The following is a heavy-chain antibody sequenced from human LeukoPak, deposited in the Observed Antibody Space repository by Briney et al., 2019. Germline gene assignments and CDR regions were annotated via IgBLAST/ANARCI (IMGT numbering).Heavy chain of an antibody. CDR3: ARVEYGSYYDSSGYPFDY. D-gene: IGHD3-22*01. CDR2: IYYSGST. V-gene: IGHV4-38-2*02. CDR1: GYSISSGYY. J-gene: IGHJ4*02. Sequence: PSETLSLTCTVSGYSISSGYYWGWIRQPPGKGLEWIGNIYYSGSTYYNPSLKSRVTISVDTSKNQFSLKLSSVTAADTAVYYCARVEYGSYYDSSGYPFDYWGRGTLVTVSS.